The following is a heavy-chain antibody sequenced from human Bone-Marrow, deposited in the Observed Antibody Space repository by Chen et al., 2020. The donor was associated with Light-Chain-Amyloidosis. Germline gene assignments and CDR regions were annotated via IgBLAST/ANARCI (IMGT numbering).Heavy chain of an antibody. J-gene: IGHJ4*02. CDR2: ISWDGRST. V-gene: IGHV3-43*01. CDR3: VKDIEQYQLLFGLGY. Sequence: EVQLVESGGVVVQPGGSLRLSCAASGFSFDDFTMHWVRQVQGKGLEWVSLISWDGRSTYYADSVKGRFTISRDNSKNSLYLQMNSLRTEDTALYYCVKDIEQYQLLFGLGYWGQGTLVTVSS. CDR1: GFSFDDFT. D-gene: IGHD2-2*01.